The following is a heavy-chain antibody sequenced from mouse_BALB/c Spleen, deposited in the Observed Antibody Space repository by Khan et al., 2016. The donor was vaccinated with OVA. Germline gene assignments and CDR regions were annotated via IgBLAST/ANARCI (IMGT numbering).Heavy chain of an antibody. D-gene: IGHD2-14*01. CDR3: ARGGAAYYRNDGGAMDY. J-gene: IGHJ4*01. CDR2: INTHSGVP. V-gene: IGHV9-4*02. CDR1: GYTFTTAG. Sequence: QVQLKQSGPELKKPGETVRISCKASGYTFTTAGIQWVQKMPGKGLKWIGWINTHSGVPKYAEDFKGRFAFSLETSASTAYLQITNLKNEDTATYGCARGGAAYYRNDGGAMDYWGQGTSVTVSS.